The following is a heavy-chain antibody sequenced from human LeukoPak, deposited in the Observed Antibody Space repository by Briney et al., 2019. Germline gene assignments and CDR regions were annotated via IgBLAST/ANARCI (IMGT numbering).Heavy chain of an antibody. CDR3: ARGEDGDYYFQH. D-gene: IGHD4-17*01. CDR1: GDSISSYY. V-gene: IGHV4-59*12. J-gene: IGHJ1*01. CDR2: IYYSGST. Sequence: SETLSLTCTVSGDSISSYYWSWIRQPPGKGLEWIGYIYYSGSTNYNPSLKSRVTISVDTSKNQFSLKLSSVTAADTAVYYCARGEDGDYYFQHWGQGTLVTVSS.